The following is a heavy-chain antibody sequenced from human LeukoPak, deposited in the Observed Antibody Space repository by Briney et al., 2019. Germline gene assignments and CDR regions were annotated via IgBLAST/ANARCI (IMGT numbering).Heavy chain of an antibody. CDR2: ISSSSSYI. V-gene: IGHV3-21*01. D-gene: IGHD5-18*01. J-gene: IGHJ3*02. CDR1: GFILSSYA. CDR3: ARLDTAMDYSAFDI. Sequence: PGGSLRLSCAASGFILSSYAVNWIRQAPGKGLEWVSSISSSSSYIHYADSVKGRFTISRDNAKNSLYLQMNSLRAEDTAVYYCARLDTAMDYSAFDIWGQGTMVTVSS.